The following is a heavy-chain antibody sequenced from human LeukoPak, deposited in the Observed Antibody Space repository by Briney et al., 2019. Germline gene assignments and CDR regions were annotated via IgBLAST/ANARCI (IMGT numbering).Heavy chain of an antibody. CDR1: GGSMSSYY. CDR3: ARSRGGYSYGYFDY. J-gene: IGHJ4*02. CDR2: IYYSGST. Sequence: SETLSLTCTVSGGSMSSYYWSWIRQPPGKGLEWIGYIYYSGSTNYNPSLKSRVTISVDTSKNQFSLKLSSVTAADTAVYYCARSRGGYSYGYFDYWGQGTLVTVSS. V-gene: IGHV4-59*01. D-gene: IGHD5-18*01.